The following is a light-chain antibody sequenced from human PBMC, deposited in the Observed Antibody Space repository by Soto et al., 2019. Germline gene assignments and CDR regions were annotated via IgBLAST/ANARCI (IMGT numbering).Light chain of an antibody. CDR1: RSDIGDSNY. CDR2: DVR. V-gene: IGLV2-14*01. J-gene: IGLJ1*01. CDR3: SSYRISSTYV. Sequence: QSALTQPASVSGSPGQSITISCTGARSDIGDSNYVSWYQQHPGKAPKLMIYDVRHRPSGVSIRFSGSKSGNTASLTISDLQAEDEADYYCSSYRISSTYVFGTGTKVTVL.